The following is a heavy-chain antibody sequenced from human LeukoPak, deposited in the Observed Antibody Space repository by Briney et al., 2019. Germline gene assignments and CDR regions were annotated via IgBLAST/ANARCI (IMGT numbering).Heavy chain of an antibody. CDR2: IYYSGST. J-gene: IGHJ6*03. V-gene: IGHV4-59*01. D-gene: IGHD2-21*02. CDR1: GGSISSDS. Sequence: SETLSLTCIVSGGSISSDSWSWIRQPPGKGLEWIGYIYYSGSTNYNPSLKSRVTISVDTSENQFSLKLSSVTAADTAVYYCARVGCGGDCYPYYYYYYYMDVWGKGTTVTISS. CDR3: ARVGCGGDCYPYYYYYYYMDV.